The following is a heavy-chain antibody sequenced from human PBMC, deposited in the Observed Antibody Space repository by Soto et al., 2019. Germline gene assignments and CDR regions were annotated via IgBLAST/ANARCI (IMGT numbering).Heavy chain of an antibody. CDR1: GGSFSGYY. J-gene: IGHJ4*02. CDR2: INHSGST. V-gene: IGHV4-34*01. D-gene: IGHD3-10*01. Sequence: QVQLQQWGAGLLKPSETLSLTCAVYGGSFSGYYWSWIRQPPGKGLEWIGEINHSGSTNYNPSLTSRVTISVAQSKNQFSLKLRSVTAADTAVYYCARGRVYGSGALDYWGQGTLVTVSS. CDR3: ARGRVYGSGALDY.